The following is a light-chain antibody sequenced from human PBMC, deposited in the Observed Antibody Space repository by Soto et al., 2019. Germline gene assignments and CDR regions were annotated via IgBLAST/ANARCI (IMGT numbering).Light chain of an antibody. CDR2: STN. CDR3: AAWDDSLNGPV. V-gene: IGLV1-44*01. Sequence: QSVLTQPPSASGTPGQGVTISCSGSSSNIGSNIVNWYQQLPGTAPKVLIYSTNQLPSGVPDRFAGSKSGTSASLAISGLQSEDEADYYCAAWDDSLNGPVFGGVTTLTVL. J-gene: IGLJ3*02. CDR1: SSNIGSNI.